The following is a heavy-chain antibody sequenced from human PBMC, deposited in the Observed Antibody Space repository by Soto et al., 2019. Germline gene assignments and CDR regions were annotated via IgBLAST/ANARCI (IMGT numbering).Heavy chain of an antibody. CDR3: AKPLTLTTDAFDI. J-gene: IGHJ3*02. D-gene: IGHD4-17*01. CDR2: IIPIFGTA. CDR1: GGTFSSYA. V-gene: IGHV1-69*12. Sequence: QVQLVQSGAEVKKPGSSVKVSCKASGGTFSSYAISWVRQAPGQGVEWMGGIIPIFGTANYAQKFQGRVTIAADQSKHTAYMELSSLRSEDTAVYYCAKPLTLTTDAFDIGGQGIMVAVSS.